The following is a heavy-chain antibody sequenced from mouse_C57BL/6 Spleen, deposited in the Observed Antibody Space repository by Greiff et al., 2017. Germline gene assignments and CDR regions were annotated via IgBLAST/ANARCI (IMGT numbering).Heavy chain of an antibody. J-gene: IGHJ4*01. D-gene: IGHD1-1*01. CDR2: IRNKANGYTT. Sequence: DVHLVESGGGLVQPGGSLSLSCAASGFTFTDYYMSWVRQPPGKALEWLGFIRNKANGYTTEYSASVKGRFTISIDNSQSILYLQMNALRAEGSATYYCARYIYYSSSYRGVMDYWGQGTSVTVSS. V-gene: IGHV7-3*01. CDR1: GFTFTDYY. CDR3: ARYIYYSSSYRGVMDY.